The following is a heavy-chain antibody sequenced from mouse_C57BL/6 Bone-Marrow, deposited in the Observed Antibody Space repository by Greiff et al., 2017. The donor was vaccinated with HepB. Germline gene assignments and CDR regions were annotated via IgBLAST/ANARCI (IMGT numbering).Heavy chain of an antibody. CDR3: ARGLRFDY. Sequence: VKLQESGPGLVQPSQSLSITCTVSGFSLTSYGVHWVRQSPGKGLEWLGVIWSGGSTDYNAAFISRLSISKDNSKSQVFFKMNSLQADDTAIYYCARGLRFDYWGQGTTLTVSS. J-gene: IGHJ2*01. D-gene: IGHD1-1*01. CDR1: GFSLTSYG. V-gene: IGHV2-2*01. CDR2: IWSGGST.